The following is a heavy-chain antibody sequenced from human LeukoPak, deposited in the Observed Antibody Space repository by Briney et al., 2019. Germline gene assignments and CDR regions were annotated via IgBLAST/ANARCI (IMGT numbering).Heavy chain of an antibody. J-gene: IGHJ4*02. V-gene: IGHV1-24*01. Sequence: GASVKVSCKVSGYTLTELSMHWVRQAPGKGLEWMGGFDPEDGETIYAQKFQGRVTMTEDASTDTAYMELSSLRSEDTAVYYCARDLNYYDSSGYGHWGQGTLVTVSS. D-gene: IGHD3-22*01. CDR1: GYTLTELS. CDR3: ARDLNYYDSSGYGH. CDR2: FDPEDGET.